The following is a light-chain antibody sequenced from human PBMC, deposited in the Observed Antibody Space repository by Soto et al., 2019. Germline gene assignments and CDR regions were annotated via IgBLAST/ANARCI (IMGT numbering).Light chain of an antibody. J-gene: IGKJ4*01. Sequence: EVVLTQSPGTLSLSPGERATLSCRASLSVGSSYLAWYQQKPGQAPRLLIYGTSSRATGIPDRFSGSGSGTDFTLTISRLDPEDFAVYYCQQYNKWPLTFGGGTKVDNK. CDR1: LSVGSSY. V-gene: IGKV3-20*01. CDR2: GTS. CDR3: QQYNKWPLT.